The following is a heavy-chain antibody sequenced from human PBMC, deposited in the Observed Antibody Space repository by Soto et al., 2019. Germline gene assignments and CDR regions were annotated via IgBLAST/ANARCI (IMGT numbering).Heavy chain of an antibody. D-gene: IGHD5-12*01. J-gene: IGHJ4*02. CDR2: ISGSGGST. Sequence: GGSLRLSCAASGFTFSSYAMSWVRQAPGKGLEWVSAISGSGGSTYYADSVKGRFTISRDNSKSTLYLQMNSLRAEDTAVYYCAKDPRVEMATIMPFDYWGQGTLVTVSS. CDR1: GFTFSSYA. CDR3: AKDPRVEMATIMPFDY. V-gene: IGHV3-23*01.